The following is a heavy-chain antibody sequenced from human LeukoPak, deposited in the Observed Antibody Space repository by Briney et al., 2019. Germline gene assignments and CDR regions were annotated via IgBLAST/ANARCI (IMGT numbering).Heavy chain of an antibody. V-gene: IGHV3-7*01. Sequence: GGSLRLSCAASGFTFTNNFMSWVRQVPGKGLEWVANIKQDGSETTYADSVRGTFTIFRDNAKNSVYLQINSLRAEDSATYYCVREGFYFFDFWGQGTLVTVSS. CDR3: VREGFYFFDF. CDR2: IKQDGSET. CDR1: GFTFTNNF. J-gene: IGHJ4*01.